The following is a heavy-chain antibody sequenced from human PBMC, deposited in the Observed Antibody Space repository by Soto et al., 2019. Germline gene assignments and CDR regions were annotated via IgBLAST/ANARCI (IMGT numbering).Heavy chain of an antibody. D-gene: IGHD6-13*01. CDR2: IYHSGNT. CDR1: GGSISSSNW. Sequence: QVQLQESGPGLVKPSGTLSLTCAVSGGSISSSNWWSWVRQPPGKGLEWIGEIYHSGNTNFNPSLQSRVTISVDKSTNQFPLKLNSVTAADTAVYYCARDALAAPATHAFDIWGHGTMVTVSS. V-gene: IGHV4-4*02. CDR3: ARDALAAPATHAFDI. J-gene: IGHJ3*02.